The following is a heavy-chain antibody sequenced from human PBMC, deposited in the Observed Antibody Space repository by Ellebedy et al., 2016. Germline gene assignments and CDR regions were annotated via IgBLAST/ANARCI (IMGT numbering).Heavy chain of an antibody. CDR2: IYSGGST. J-gene: IGHJ6*02. Sequence: GGSLRLSCAASGFTVSSNYMSWVRQAPGKGLEWVSVIYSGGSTYYADSVKGRFTISRDNSKNTLYLQMNSLRAEDMAVYYCAVCFGAAYYGSGSYAMDVWGQGTTVTVSS. CDR3: AVCFGAAYYGSGSYAMDV. D-gene: IGHD3-10*01. CDR1: GFTVSSNY. V-gene: IGHV3-53*01.